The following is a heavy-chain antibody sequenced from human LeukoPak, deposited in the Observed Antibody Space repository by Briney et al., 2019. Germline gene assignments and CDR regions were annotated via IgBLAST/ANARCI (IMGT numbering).Heavy chain of an antibody. CDR3: ARAVSDGYPNDAFDI. CDR1: GYTFTSYG. D-gene: IGHD5-18*01. V-gene: IGHV1-2*02. CDR2: INPNSGGT. Sequence: ASVKVSCKASGYTFTSYGISWVRQAPGQGLEWMGWINPNSGGTNYAQKFQGRVTMTRDTSISTAYMELSRLRSDDTAVYYCARAVSDGYPNDAFDIWGQGTMVTVSS. J-gene: IGHJ3*02.